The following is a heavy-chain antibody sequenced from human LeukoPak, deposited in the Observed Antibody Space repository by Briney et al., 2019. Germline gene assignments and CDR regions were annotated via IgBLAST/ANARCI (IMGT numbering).Heavy chain of an antibody. CDR3: AKDGAIVVVPAAITDYYYGMDV. CDR1: GFTFDDYA. J-gene: IGHJ6*02. CDR2: ISGDGGST. D-gene: IGHD2-2*02. Sequence: PGGSLRLSCAASGFTFDDYAMHWVRQAPGKGLEWVSLISGDGGSTYYADSVKGRFTISRDNSKNSLYLQMISLRTEDTALYYCAKDGAIVVVPAAITDYYYGMDVWGQGTTVTVSS. V-gene: IGHV3-43*02.